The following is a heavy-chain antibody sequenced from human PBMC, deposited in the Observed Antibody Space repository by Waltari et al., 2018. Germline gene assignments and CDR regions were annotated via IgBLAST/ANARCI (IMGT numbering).Heavy chain of an antibody. CDR3: ARPLDTAMVGNDAFDI. J-gene: IGHJ3*02. CDR1: GVTFSSYA. Sequence: QVHLVQSGAEVKKPGSSVKVSCKASGVTFSSYAISWVRQSPGQGLERMGRIIPIFGTENYAQKCQGRVTITADKSTSTAYRELSSLRSEDTAVYYCARPLDTAMVGNDAFDIWGQGTMVTVSS. D-gene: IGHD5-18*01. V-gene: IGHV1-69*13. CDR2: IIPIFGTE.